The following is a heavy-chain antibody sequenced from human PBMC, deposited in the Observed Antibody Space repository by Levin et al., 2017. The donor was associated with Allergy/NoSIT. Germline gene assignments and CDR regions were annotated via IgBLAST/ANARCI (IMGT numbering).Heavy chain of an antibody. J-gene: IGHJ4*02. CDR3: ARDPQYTSRL. Sequence: PGGSLRLSCAASGFTVNNNYMSWVRQAPGRGLEWVSATYSGGNTYYADSVKGRFTMSRDSSENTLFLQMDSLRAEDTAVYYCARDPQYTSRLWGQGTLVVVSS. D-gene: IGHD6-19*01. CDR1: GFTVNNNY. V-gene: IGHV3-66*01. CDR2: TYSGGNT.